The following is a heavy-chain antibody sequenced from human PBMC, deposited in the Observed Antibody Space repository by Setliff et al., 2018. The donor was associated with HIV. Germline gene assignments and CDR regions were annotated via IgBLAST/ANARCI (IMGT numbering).Heavy chain of an antibody. CDR1: GYSFTTFD. CDR3: ARGGSGWPIDY. V-gene: IGHV1-8*01. D-gene: IGHD6-19*01. CDR2: MNPNSGNT. J-gene: IGHJ4*02. Sequence: ASVKVSCKASGYSFTTFDVNWVRQATGQGLEWMGWMNPNSGNTGSAQKFKGRLTMTRSTSISTAYMELSSLTSDDTAVYYCARGGSGWPIDYWGQGTLVTVSS.